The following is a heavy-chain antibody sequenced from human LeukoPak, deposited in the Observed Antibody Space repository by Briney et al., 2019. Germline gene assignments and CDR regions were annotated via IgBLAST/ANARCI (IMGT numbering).Heavy chain of an antibody. CDR3: ARGRRELLRGSYFDY. Sequence: ASVKVSCKASGYTFTSYDINWVRQATGQGLEWMGWMNPNSDNTGYAQKFQGRVTMTRNTSISTAYMELSSLRSGDTAVYYCARGRRELLRGSYFDYWGQGTLVTVSS. CDR1: GYTFTSYD. D-gene: IGHD1-26*01. V-gene: IGHV1-8*01. J-gene: IGHJ4*02. CDR2: MNPNSDNT.